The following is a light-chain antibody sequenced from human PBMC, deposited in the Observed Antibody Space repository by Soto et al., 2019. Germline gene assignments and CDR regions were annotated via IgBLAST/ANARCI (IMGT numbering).Light chain of an antibody. J-gene: IGKJ5*01. V-gene: IGKV3-15*01. CDR2: GAS. CDR3: QQYYNWPPIT. Sequence: EILMTQSPAILSVSPGERATLSCRSSQSVTRNLAWFQQKPGQAPRLLIYGASTRATGVPDRFSGSGSGTEFTLTISSLQSEDIAVYFCQQYYNWPPITFGQGTRLSIK. CDR1: QSVTRN.